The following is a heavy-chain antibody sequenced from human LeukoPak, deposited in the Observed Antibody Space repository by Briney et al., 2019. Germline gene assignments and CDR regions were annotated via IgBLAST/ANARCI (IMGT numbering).Heavy chain of an antibody. CDR3: ARDQDDALEYFHH. J-gene: IGHJ1*01. V-gene: IGHV3-21*01. CDR1: GFSFSSYE. CDR2: FPSSSNYI. D-gene: IGHD1-1*01. Sequence: GGSLRPSCAASGFSFSSYEMNWVRQAPRDVLGWVSSFPSSSNYIYYADSVKGRFNISRDTAKKSLYLQMNNLRAEDTAVYDCARDQDDALEYFHHWGQGTLVTVSS.